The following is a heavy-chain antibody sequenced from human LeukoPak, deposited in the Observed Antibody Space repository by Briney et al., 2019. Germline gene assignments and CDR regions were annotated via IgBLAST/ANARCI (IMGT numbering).Heavy chain of an antibody. D-gene: IGHD3-22*01. CDR3: ARDLTYYYDSSGYYWDAFDI. J-gene: IGHJ3*02. CDR1: GSTFSSYA. CDR2: IIPIFGTA. V-gene: IGHV1-69*01. Sequence: SVKVSCKASGSTFSSYAISWVRQAPGQGLEWMGGIIPIFGTANYAQKFQGRVTITADESTSTAYMELSSLRSEDTAVYYCARDLTYYYDSSGYYWDAFDIWGQGTMVTVSS.